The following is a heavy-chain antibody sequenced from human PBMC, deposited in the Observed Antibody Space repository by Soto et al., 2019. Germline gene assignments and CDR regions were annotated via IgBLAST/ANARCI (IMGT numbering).Heavy chain of an antibody. D-gene: IGHD3-22*01. CDR1: GGSISSGGYY. CDR2: IYYSGST. J-gene: IGHJ4*02. V-gene: IGHV4-31*03. Sequence: QVQLQESGPGLVKPSQTLSLTCTVSGGSISSGGYYWNWIRQHPGKGLEWIGYIYYSGSTYYNPSLKSRVTIAVDTSKNQFSLKLNSVTAADTAVYYCARSEYYDSSGYPSDYWGQGTLVTVSS. CDR3: ARSEYYDSSGYPSDY.